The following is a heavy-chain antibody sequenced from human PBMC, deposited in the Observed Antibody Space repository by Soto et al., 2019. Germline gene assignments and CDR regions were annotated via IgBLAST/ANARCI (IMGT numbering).Heavy chain of an antibody. J-gene: IGHJ6*02. CDR2: ISYDGSNK. D-gene: IGHD3-16*01. V-gene: IGHV3-30-3*01. CDR3: ARGGDNYGMDV. CDR1: GFTFSSYA. Sequence: QVQLVESGGGVVQPGRSLRLSCAASGFTFSSYAMHWVRQAPGKGLEWVAVISYDGSNKYCADSVKGRFTISRDNSKNTLYLQMNSLRAEDTAVYYCARGGDNYGMDVWGQGTTVTVSS.